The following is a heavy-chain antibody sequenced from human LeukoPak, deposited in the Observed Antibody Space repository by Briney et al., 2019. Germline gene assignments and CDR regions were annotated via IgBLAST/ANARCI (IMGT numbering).Heavy chain of an antibody. Sequence: GGSLRLSCAASGFTVSSDYVSWVRQAPGKGLEWVSVIYSGGSTYYADSVKGRFTISRDNSKNTLYLQMNSLRAEDTAVYYCATHNKLGSYASFDYWGQGTLVAVSS. CDR1: GFTVSSDY. D-gene: IGHD1-26*01. CDR2: IYSGGST. CDR3: ATHNKLGSYASFDY. V-gene: IGHV3-66*01. J-gene: IGHJ4*02.